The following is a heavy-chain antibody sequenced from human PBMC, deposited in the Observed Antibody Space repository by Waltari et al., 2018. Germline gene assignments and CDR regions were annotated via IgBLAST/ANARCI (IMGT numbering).Heavy chain of an antibody. CDR3: AKDLDWNYVWNY. V-gene: IGHV3-23*01. Sequence: EVQLLESGGGLVQPGGSLRLSCAASGFPFSSYAMRWVRQAPGKGLEWVSAISGSGGSTYYADSVKGRFTISRDNAKNTLYLQMNSLRAEDTAVYYCAKDLDWNYVWNYWGQGALVTVSS. CDR1: GFPFSSYA. D-gene: IGHD1-7*01. CDR2: ISGSGGST. J-gene: IGHJ4*02.